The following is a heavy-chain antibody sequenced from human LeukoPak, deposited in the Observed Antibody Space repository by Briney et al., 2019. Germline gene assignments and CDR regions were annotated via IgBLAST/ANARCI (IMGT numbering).Heavy chain of an antibody. CDR1: GYSFTSYW. Sequence: GESLKISCKGSGYSFTSYWIGWVRQMPGKGLEWMGIIYPGDSHTRYSPSFQGQVAISADKSISTAYLQWSSLKASDTAMYYCARTVVTAIRNDAFDIWGQGTMVTVSS. D-gene: IGHD2-21*02. J-gene: IGHJ3*02. CDR3: ARTVVTAIRNDAFDI. V-gene: IGHV5-51*01. CDR2: IYPGDSHT.